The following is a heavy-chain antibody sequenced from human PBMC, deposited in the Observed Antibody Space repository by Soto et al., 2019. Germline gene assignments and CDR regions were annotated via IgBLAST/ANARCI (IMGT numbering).Heavy chain of an antibody. Sequence: KPSETLSLTCAVYGGSFSGYYWSWIRQPPGKGLEWIGEINHSGSTNYNPSLKSRVTISVDTSKNQFSLKLSSVTAADTAVYYCARGRGTMSFWGQGTLVTVSS. D-gene: IGHD3-10*02. CDR3: ARGRGTMSF. CDR1: GGSFSGYY. J-gene: IGHJ4*02. CDR2: INHSGST. V-gene: IGHV4-34*01.